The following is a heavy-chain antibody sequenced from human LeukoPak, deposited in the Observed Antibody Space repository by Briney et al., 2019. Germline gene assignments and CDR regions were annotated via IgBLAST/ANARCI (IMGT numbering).Heavy chain of an antibody. J-gene: IGHJ4*02. CDR2: AADSGST. D-gene: IGHD2-21*01. Sequence: SETLSLTCTVSGDSMSDYFWTWIRQPPGKGLEWIGYAADSGSTNYNPSLKSRVTISVDTSKNQFSLKLSSVTAADTAVYYRARDPQNGGEIRAHYFDYWGQGTLVTVSS. CDR3: ARDPQNGGEIRAHYFDY. V-gene: IGHV4-59*12. CDR1: GDSMSDYF.